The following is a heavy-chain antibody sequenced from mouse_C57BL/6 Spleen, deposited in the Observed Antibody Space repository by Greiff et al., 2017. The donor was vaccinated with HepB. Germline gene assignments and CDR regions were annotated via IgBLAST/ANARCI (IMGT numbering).Heavy chain of an antibody. V-gene: IGHV1-26*01. J-gene: IGHJ2*01. CDR1: GYTFTDYY. CDR3: ARSGFDY. CDR2: INPNNGGT. Sequence: VQLQQSGPELVKPGDSVKISCKASGYTFTDYYMNWVKQSHGKSLEWIGDINPNNGGTSYNQKFKGKATLTVDKSSSTAYMELRSLTSEDSAVYYCARSGFDYWGQGTTLTVSS.